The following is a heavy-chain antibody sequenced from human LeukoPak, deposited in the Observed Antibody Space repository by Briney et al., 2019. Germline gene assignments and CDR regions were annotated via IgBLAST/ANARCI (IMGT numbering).Heavy chain of an antibody. Sequence: GGSLRLSCAASGFTFNKYWMNWVRQAPGKGLEWISFVSISSGTIYYADSVKGRFSISRDNAKSSLDLQMNSLRAGDTAVYYCARAMSTFGGVRNYFDSWGQGTLVTVSS. J-gene: IGHJ4*02. CDR1: GFTFNKYW. CDR3: ARAMSTFGGVRNYFDS. V-gene: IGHV3-48*04. D-gene: IGHD3-16*01. CDR2: VSISSGTI.